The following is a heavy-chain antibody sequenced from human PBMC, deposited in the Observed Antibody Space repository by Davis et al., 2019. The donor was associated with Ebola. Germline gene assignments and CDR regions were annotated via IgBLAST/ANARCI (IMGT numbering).Heavy chain of an antibody. J-gene: IGHJ5*02. CDR2: TYYRSKWYN. Sequence: SETLSLTCATSGDSVSSNSAAWNWIRQSPSRGLEWLGRTYYRSKWYNDYAVSVKSRITINADTSKNQLSLQLNSVTPEDTAVYYCARDESIAVAGPRGWFDPWGQGTLVTVSS. D-gene: IGHD6-19*01. CDR3: ARDESIAVAGPRGWFDP. CDR1: GDSVSSNSAA. V-gene: IGHV6-1*01.